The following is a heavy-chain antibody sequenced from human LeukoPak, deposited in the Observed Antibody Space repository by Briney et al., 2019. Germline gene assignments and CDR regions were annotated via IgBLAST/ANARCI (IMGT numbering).Heavy chain of an antibody. J-gene: IGHJ4*02. CDR1: SYSISSGYY. CDR3: AGTHYDSSGYYYPILFDY. Sequence: PSETLSLTCTVSSYSISSGYYWGWIRQPPGKGLEWIGNIYQSGTTYYNPSLKSRVTISVDTSKNQFSLKLSSVTAADTAVYYCAGTHYDSSGYYYPILFDYWGQGTLVTVSS. CDR2: IYQSGTT. D-gene: IGHD3-22*01. V-gene: IGHV4-38-2*02.